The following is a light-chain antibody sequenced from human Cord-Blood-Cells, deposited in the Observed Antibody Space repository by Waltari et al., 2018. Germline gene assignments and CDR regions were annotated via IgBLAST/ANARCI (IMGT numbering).Light chain of an antibody. Sequence: QSALTQPRSVSGSPGQSVTISCTGTSSDVGGYNYVSWYQQHPGKAPKLMIYDVSTRPSGVPYRFSGSKSGNTASLTISGLQAEDEADYYCCSYAGSYTWVFGGGTKLTVL. CDR3: CSYAGSYTWV. V-gene: IGLV2-11*01. CDR2: DVS. CDR1: SSDVGGYNY. J-gene: IGLJ3*02.